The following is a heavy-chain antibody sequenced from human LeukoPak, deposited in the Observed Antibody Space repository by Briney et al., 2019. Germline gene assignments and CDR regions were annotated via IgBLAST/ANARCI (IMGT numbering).Heavy chain of an antibody. Sequence: GGSLRLSCAASGFTFSSYSMDWVRQAPRKGLEWVSSISSSSSYTYYADSVKGRFTISRDNAKNSLYLQMNSLRAEDTAVYFCAREISYGDYPSGDAFDNWGQGTMVTVSS. J-gene: IGHJ3*02. CDR1: GFTFSSYS. CDR2: ISSSSSYT. V-gene: IGHV3-21*01. D-gene: IGHD4-17*01. CDR3: AREISYGDYPSGDAFDN.